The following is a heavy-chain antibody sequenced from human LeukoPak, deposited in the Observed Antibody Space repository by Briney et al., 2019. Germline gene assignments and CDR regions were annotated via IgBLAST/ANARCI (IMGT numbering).Heavy chain of an antibody. CDR3: ARAYFSSWYMNWFDP. J-gene: IGHJ5*02. D-gene: IGHD6-13*01. Sequence: SETLSLTCTVSGYSISSGYYWGWVRQPPGKGLEWIGSIYHSGSTYYNPSLKSRVTISVDTSKNQFSLKLSSVTAADTAVYYCARAYFSSWYMNWFDPWGQGTLVTVSS. V-gene: IGHV4-38-2*02. CDR1: GYSISSGYY. CDR2: IYHSGST.